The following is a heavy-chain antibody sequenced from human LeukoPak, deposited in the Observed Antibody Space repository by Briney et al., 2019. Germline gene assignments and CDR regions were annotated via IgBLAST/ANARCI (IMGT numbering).Heavy chain of an antibody. V-gene: IGHV1-8*01. Sequence: ASVKVSCKASEYTFTSYDINWVRQATGQGLEWMGWMNPNSGNTGYAQKFQGRVTMTRNTSISTAYMELSSLRSEDTAVYYCARDTSYYDWEYFQHWGQGTLVTVSS. CDR3: ARDTSYYDWEYFQH. D-gene: IGHD3-22*01. CDR1: EYTFTSYD. CDR2: MNPNSGNT. J-gene: IGHJ1*01.